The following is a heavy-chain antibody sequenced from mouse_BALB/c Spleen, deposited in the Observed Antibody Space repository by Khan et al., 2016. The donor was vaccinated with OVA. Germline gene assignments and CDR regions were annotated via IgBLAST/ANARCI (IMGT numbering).Heavy chain of an antibody. CDR1: GYSFTDYN. Sequence: EVQLQESGPELVKPGASVKVSCKASGYSFTDYNMFWVKQSHGKSLEWIGYIDPYNGGTNYNQRFKGKATLTVDKSSSTAFMHLNSLTSEDSAVYYCALIYYYGSGFDYWGQGTTLTVSS. V-gene: IGHV1S135*01. D-gene: IGHD1-1*01. CDR3: ALIYYYGSGFDY. CDR2: IDPYNGGT. J-gene: IGHJ2*01.